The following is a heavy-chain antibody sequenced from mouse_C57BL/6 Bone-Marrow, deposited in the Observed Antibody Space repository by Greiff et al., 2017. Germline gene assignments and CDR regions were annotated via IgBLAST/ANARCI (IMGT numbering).Heavy chain of an antibody. J-gene: IGHJ4*01. CDR3: ARSGYDGYFPYAMDY. CDR1: GYTFTSYW. D-gene: IGHD2-3*01. V-gene: IGHV1-55*01. Sequence: VQLQQPGAELVKPGASVKMSCKASGYTFTSYWITWVKQRPGQGLEWIGDIYPGSGSTNYNEKFKSKATLTVDTSSSTAYMQLSSLTSEDSAVYYCARSGYDGYFPYAMDYWGQGTSVTVSS. CDR2: IYPGSGST.